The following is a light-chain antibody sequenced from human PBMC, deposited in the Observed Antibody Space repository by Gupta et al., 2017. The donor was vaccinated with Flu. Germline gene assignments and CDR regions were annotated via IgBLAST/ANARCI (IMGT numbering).Light chain of an antibody. J-gene: IGKJ1*01. V-gene: IGKV1-5*03. CDR3: QQYHYYWT. CDR1: QSISSW. Sequence: SPSTLSASVGDRITSTCRASQSISSWLAWYQQKPGKAPKLLIHEASTLESGVPSRFSGSGSGTEFTLTISSLQPDDFATYYCQQYHYYWTFGQGTKVEIK. CDR2: EAS.